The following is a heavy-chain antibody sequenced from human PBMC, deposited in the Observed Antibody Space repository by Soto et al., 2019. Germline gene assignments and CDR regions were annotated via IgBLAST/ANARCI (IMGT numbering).Heavy chain of an antibody. Sequence: KPSETLSLTCSVSCGSVRGGSYYWTWIRQPPGKGLEWIGYIYQSGTTNYNASLKSRVTISIDTSKNQFFLKLNSVTAADTAVYYCARDSSGRHDYWGQGTLVTVSS. CDR1: CGSVRGGSYY. D-gene: IGHD3-22*01. V-gene: IGHV4-61*01. CDR3: ARDSSGRHDY. CDR2: IYQSGTT. J-gene: IGHJ4*02.